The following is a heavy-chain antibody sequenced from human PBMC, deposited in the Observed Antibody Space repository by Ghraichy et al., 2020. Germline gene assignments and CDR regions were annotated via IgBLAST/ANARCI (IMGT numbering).Heavy chain of an antibody. CDR3: ARVYCSGGSCSNWFDP. D-gene: IGHD2-15*01. CDR1: GGSISSYY. CDR2: IYTSGST. J-gene: IGHJ5*02. Sequence: ETLSLTCTVSGGSISSYYWSWIRQPAGKGLEWIGRIYTSGSTNYNPSLKSRVTMSVDTSKNQFSLKLSSVTAADTAVYYCARVYCSGGSCSNWFDPWGQGTLVTVSS. V-gene: IGHV4-4*07.